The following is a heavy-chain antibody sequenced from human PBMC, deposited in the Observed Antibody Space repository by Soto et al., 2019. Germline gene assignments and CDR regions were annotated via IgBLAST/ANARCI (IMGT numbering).Heavy chain of an antibody. CDR2: ISGSGGST. Sequence: GESLKISCAASGFTFSSYAMSWVRQAPGKGLEWVSAISGSGGSTYYADSVKGRFTISRDNSKNTLYLQMNSLRAEDTAVYYCAKDPYYDFWSGYPPFDYWGQGTLVTVSS. V-gene: IGHV3-23*01. J-gene: IGHJ4*02. D-gene: IGHD3-3*01. CDR3: AKDPYYDFWSGYPPFDY. CDR1: GFTFSSYA.